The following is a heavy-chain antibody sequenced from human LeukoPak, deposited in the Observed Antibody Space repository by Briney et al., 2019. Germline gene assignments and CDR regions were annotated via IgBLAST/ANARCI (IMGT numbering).Heavy chain of an antibody. V-gene: IGHV3-7*01. Sequence: GGSLRLSCAASGFTFSSYWMSWVRQAPGKGLEWVANIKQDGSEKYYVDSVKGRFTISRDNAKNSLYLQMNSLRAEDTAVYCCAREGLAYYYDSSGYYSPYYYYYYMDVWGKGTTVTVSS. J-gene: IGHJ6*03. D-gene: IGHD3-22*01. CDR3: AREGLAYYYDSSGYYSPYYYYYYMDV. CDR1: GFTFSSYW. CDR2: IKQDGSEK.